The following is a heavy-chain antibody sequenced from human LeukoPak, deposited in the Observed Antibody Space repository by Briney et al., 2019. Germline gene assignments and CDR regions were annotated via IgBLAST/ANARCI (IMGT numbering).Heavy chain of an antibody. CDR2: ISAYNGNT. CDR3: ARDSLERRMTYYDFWTGSDY. Sequence: ASVKVSCKASGGTFSSYAISWVRQAPGQGLEWMGWISAYNGNTNYAQKLQGRVTMTTDTSTSTAYMELRSLRSDNTAVYYCARDSLERRMTYYDFWTGSDYWGQGTLVTVSS. CDR1: GGTFSSYA. D-gene: IGHD3-3*01. V-gene: IGHV1-18*01. J-gene: IGHJ4*02.